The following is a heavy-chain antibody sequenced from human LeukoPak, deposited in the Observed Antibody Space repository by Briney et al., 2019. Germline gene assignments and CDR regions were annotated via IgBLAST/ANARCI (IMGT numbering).Heavy chain of an antibody. Sequence: TSETLSLTCAVYGGSFSGYYWSWIRQPPGKGLEWIGEINHSGSTNYNPSLKSRVTISVDTSKNQFSLKLSSVTAADTAVYYCARGLGLFYYYYYYMDVWGKGTTVTVSS. CDR2: INHSGST. J-gene: IGHJ6*03. CDR1: GGSFSGYY. V-gene: IGHV4-34*01. CDR3: ARGLGLFYYYYYYMDV. D-gene: IGHD3-16*01.